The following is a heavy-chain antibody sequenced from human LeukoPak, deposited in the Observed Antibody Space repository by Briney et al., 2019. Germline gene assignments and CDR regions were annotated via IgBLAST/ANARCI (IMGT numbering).Heavy chain of an antibody. Sequence: GGSLRLSCAASGFTFSSYAMSWVRQAPGKGLEWVSAISGSGGSTYYADSVKGRFTISRDNSKNTLYLQMNSLRAEDTAVYYCAKDPRTKWLLWFGEFRRWGQGTLVTVSS. CDR3: AKDPRTKWLLWFGEFRR. D-gene: IGHD3-10*01. CDR1: GFTFSSYA. CDR2: ISGSGGST. V-gene: IGHV3-23*01. J-gene: IGHJ4*02.